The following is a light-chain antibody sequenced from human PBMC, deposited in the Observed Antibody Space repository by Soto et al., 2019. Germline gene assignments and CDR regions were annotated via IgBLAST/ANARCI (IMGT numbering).Light chain of an antibody. Sequence: ALPMTQSPTSLSASVGDRVTISCRASQDIRNFLGWYQQKSGEAPKLLLYGASTLESGVPSRFSGSGFGTDFTLTISSLQAEDFATYYCLQDDGYPWTFGQGTKVEI. CDR3: LQDDGYPWT. CDR2: GAS. J-gene: IGKJ1*01. CDR1: QDIRNF. V-gene: IGKV1-6*01.